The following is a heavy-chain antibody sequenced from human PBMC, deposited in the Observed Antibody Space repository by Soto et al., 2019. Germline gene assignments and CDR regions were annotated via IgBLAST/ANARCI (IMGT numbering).Heavy chain of an antibody. CDR2: ISTSIDAT. Sequence: LXLSCAASGFALSNYAMHWVRQAPGKGLEWFSSISTSIDATYYADSVKGRFTISRDDSKNTLYLQMNSLRAEDSAVYYCAKDRTVAARNFDYWGQGTQVTVSS. J-gene: IGHJ4*02. CDR3: AKDRTVAARNFDY. CDR1: GFALSNYA. V-gene: IGHV3-23*01. D-gene: IGHD6-6*01.